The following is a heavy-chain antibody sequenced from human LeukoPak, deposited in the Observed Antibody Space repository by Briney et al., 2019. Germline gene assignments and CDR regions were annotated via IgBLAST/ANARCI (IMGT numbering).Heavy chain of an antibody. V-gene: IGHV4-31*03. CDR3: ARDSSSAAFDY. J-gene: IGHJ4*02. CDR1: GGSISSGGYY. Sequence: SETLSLTCTVSGGSISSGGYYWSWIRQHPGKGLEWIGYIYYSGSTYYNPSLKSRVTISVDTSKNQFSLKLSSVTAADTAVYYCARDSSSAAFDYWGQGTLVTVSS. D-gene: IGHD6-6*01. CDR2: IYYSGST.